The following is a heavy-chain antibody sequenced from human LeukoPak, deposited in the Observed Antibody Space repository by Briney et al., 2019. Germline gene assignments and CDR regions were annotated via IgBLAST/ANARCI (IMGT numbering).Heavy chain of an antibody. J-gene: IGHJ4*02. CDR3: ATSTGLSGSYGDY. Sequence: WASVKVSCKASGYTFTGYYMHWVRQAPGQGLEWMGWINPNSGGTNYAQKFQGRVTMTRDTSISTAYMELSRLRSDDTAVYYCATSTGLSGSYGDYWGQGTLVTVSS. CDR2: INPNSGGT. V-gene: IGHV1-2*02. CDR1: GYTFTGYY. D-gene: IGHD1-26*01.